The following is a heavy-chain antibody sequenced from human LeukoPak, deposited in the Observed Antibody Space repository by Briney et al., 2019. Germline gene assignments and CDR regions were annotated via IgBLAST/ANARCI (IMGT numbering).Heavy chain of an antibody. CDR2: ISSSSDTI. D-gene: IGHD1-26*01. CDR1: GFTFSSYS. V-gene: IGHV3-48*04. Sequence: GGSLRLSCAASGFTFSSYSMNWVRQAPGKGLEWVSYISSSSDTIYYADSVTGRFTISRDNSRNTLYLQMNSLRGDDTAVYYCAKDVGKWESLHFFDYWGQGTLVTVSS. CDR3: AKDVGKWESLHFFDY. J-gene: IGHJ4*02.